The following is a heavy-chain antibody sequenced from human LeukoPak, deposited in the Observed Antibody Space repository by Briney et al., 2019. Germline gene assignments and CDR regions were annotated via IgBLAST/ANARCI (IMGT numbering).Heavy chain of an antibody. CDR1: GFTFSSYG. Sequence: PGGSLRLSCAASGFTFSSYGMHWVRQAPGKGLEWVSAISGSGGSTYYADSVKGRFTISRDNSKNTLYLQMNSLRAEDTAVYYCAKDYYYDSSGYPFDYWGQGTLVTVSS. V-gene: IGHV3-23*01. CDR2: ISGSGGST. D-gene: IGHD3-22*01. CDR3: AKDYYYDSSGYPFDY. J-gene: IGHJ4*02.